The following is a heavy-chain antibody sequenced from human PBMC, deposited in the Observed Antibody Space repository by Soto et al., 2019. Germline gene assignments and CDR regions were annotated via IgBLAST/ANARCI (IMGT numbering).Heavy chain of an antibody. CDR2: ISPGSRYP. CDR1: GFTFGDSY. Sequence: GGSLRLSCAGSGFTFGDSYMSWIRQAPGKGLEWLSYISPGSRYPAYADSVKGRFTISRDNAKNSLYLQMNSLRAEDTALYYCAKGHYDILTGPHMATYYGMDVWGQGTTVTVSS. J-gene: IGHJ6*02. D-gene: IGHD3-9*01. V-gene: IGHV3-11*03. CDR3: AKGHYDILTGPHMATYYGMDV.